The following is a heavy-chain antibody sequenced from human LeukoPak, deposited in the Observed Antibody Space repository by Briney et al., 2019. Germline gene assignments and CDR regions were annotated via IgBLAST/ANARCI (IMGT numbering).Heavy chain of an antibody. CDR3: AGALCSGGSCYSFNY. D-gene: IGHD2-15*01. Sequence: KPAGSLRLSCAASGFTFSSYAMSWVRQAPGKGLEWLSSTRTGGYIHYAESTKGRFIISRDNARDSLYLQMNSLSAEDTAIYYCAGALCSGGSCYSFNYWGQGTLVTVSS. CDR2: TRTGGYI. CDR1: GFTFSSYA. V-gene: IGHV3-21*01. J-gene: IGHJ4*02.